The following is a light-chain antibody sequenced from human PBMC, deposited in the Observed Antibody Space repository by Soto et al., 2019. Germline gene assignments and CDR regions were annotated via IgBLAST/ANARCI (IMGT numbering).Light chain of an antibody. V-gene: IGKV3-20*01. Sequence: IVMTQSPATLSVSPGERATLGCRASQNIYSNVAWYQQRPGQAPRLLIYGASNRATGIPDRFSGSGSGTDFTLTISRLEPEDFAVYYCQQYGSSGTFGQGTKVDI. CDR1: QNIYSN. CDR2: GAS. CDR3: QQYGSSGT. J-gene: IGKJ1*01.